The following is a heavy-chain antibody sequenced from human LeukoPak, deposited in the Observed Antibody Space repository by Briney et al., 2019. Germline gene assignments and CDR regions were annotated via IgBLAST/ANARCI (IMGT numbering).Heavy chain of an antibody. V-gene: IGHV3-23*01. Sequence: GGSLRLSCEASGFSFSSYEMNWVRQAPGKGLEWVSAISGSGGSTYYADSVKGRFTISRDNSKNTLYLQMNSLRAEDTAVYYCAKDNRGVHWGQGTLVTVSS. CDR3: AKDNRGVH. CDR1: GFSFSSYE. D-gene: IGHD2/OR15-2a*01. J-gene: IGHJ4*02. CDR2: ISGSGGST.